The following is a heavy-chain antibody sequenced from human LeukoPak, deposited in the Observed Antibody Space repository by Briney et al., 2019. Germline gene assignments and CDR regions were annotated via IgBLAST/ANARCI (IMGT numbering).Heavy chain of an antibody. CDR3: ARVPDYDFWSGPQNWFDP. CDR2: IYTSGST. V-gene: IGHV4-61*02. Sequence: MASETLSLTCTVSGGSIRSGSYYWSWIRQPAGKGLEWIGRIYTSGSTNYNPSLKSRVTISVDTSKNQFSLMLSSVTAADTAVYYCARVPDYDFWSGPQNWFDPWGQGTLVTVSS. CDR1: GGSIRSGSYY. D-gene: IGHD3-3*01. J-gene: IGHJ5*02.